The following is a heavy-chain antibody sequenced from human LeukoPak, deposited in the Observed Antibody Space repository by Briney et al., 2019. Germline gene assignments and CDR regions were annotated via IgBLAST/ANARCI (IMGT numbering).Heavy chain of an antibody. D-gene: IGHD3-22*01. CDR1: GGSFSGYY. V-gene: IGHV4-34*01. CDR2: INHSGST. CDR3: ARAIYAYDSSGYYYVTVYYYYMDV. Sequence: SETLSLTCAVYGGSFSGYYWSWIRQPPGKGLEWIGEINHSGSTNYNPSLKSRVTISVDTSKNQFSLKLSSVTAADTAVYYCARAIYAYDSSGYYYVTVYYYYMDVWGKGTTVTVSS. J-gene: IGHJ6*03.